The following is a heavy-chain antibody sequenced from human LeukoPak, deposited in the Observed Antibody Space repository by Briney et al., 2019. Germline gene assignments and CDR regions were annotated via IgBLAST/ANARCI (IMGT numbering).Heavy chain of an antibody. CDR3: AKESGYGYPPS. D-gene: IGHD5-18*01. J-gene: IGHJ4*02. V-gene: IGHV3-23*01. Sequence: PGGSLRLSCAASGFTFSSYSMNWVRQAPGKGLEWVSGIAANGDKTFYADSVKGRFTISRDISRNTLYFQMNSLRPEDTAIYFCAKESGYGYPPSWGQGTLVVVSS. CDR2: IAANGDKT. CDR1: GFTFSSYS.